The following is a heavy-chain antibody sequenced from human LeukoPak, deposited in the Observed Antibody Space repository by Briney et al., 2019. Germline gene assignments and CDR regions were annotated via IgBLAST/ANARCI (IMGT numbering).Heavy chain of an antibody. V-gene: IGHV3-53*01. CDR3: ARARYCSSTNCYEHDY. J-gene: IGHJ4*02. CDR1: GVTVSSNY. CDR2: IYSGGST. D-gene: IGHD2-2*01. Sequence: PGGSLRLSWAASGVTVSSNYMSWVRQAPGKGLEWVSVIYSGGSTYYADSVKGRFTISRDNSKNTLYLQMNSLRAEDTAVYYCARARYCSSTNCYEHDYWGQGTLVTVSS.